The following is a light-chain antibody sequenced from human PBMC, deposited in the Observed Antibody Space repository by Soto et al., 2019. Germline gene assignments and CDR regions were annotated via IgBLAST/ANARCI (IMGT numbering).Light chain of an antibody. Sequence: EIVLTQSPGTLSLSPGERATLSCRASQSVSSSYLAWYQQKPGQAPRLLIYGASSRATGIPDRFSGSGSGTDLTLTISRLEPEAFAVYYCQQYGSSPGFTFGPGTKVDIK. J-gene: IGKJ3*01. CDR3: QQYGSSPGFT. CDR2: GAS. V-gene: IGKV3-20*01. CDR1: QSVSSSY.